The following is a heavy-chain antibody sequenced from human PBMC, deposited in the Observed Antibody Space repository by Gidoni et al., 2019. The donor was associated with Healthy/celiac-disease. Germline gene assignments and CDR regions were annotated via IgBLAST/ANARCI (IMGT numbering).Heavy chain of an antibody. Sequence: EVQLVESGGGLVQPGRSLRLSCAASGFTFDDYAMHWVRQAPGKGLGWVSGISWNSGSIGYADSVKGRFTISRDNAKNSLYLQMNSLRAEDTALYYCAKDVKWVRGAFDYWGQGTLVTVSS. V-gene: IGHV3-9*01. CDR2: ISWNSGSI. J-gene: IGHJ4*02. D-gene: IGHD1-26*01. CDR1: GFTFDDYA. CDR3: AKDVKWVRGAFDY.